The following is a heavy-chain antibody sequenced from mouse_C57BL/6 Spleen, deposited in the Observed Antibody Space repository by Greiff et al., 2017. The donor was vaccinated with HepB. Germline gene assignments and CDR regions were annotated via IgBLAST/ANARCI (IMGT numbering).Heavy chain of an antibody. CDR2: IHPNSGST. D-gene: IGHD1-1*01. J-gene: IGHJ3*01. CDR1: GYTFTSYW. V-gene: IGHV1-64*01. CDR3: ARGDYYGSSYGY. Sequence: QVQLQQPGAELVKPGASVKLSCKASGYTFTSYWMHWVKQRPGQGLEWIGMIHPNSGSTNYNEKFKSKATLTVDKSSSTAYMQLSSLTSEDAAVYYCARGDYYGSSYGYWGQGTRVTVSA.